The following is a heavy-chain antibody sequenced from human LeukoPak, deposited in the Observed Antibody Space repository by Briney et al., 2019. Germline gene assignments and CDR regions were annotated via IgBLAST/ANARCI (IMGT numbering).Heavy chain of an antibody. CDR1: GGSISSYY. D-gene: IGHD3-10*01. Sequence: SETLSLTCTVSGGSISSYYWSWIRQPPGKGLEWIGYIYYSGSINYNPSLKSRVTISVDTSKNQFSLKLSSVTAADTAVYYCARDCEWFGETYFDYWGQGTLVTVSS. CDR3: ARDCEWFGETYFDY. CDR2: IYYSGSI. J-gene: IGHJ4*02. V-gene: IGHV4-59*13.